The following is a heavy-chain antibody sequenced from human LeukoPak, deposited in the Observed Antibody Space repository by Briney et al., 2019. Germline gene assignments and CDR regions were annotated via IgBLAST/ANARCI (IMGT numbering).Heavy chain of an antibody. CDR3: ARGTAGYHSSYFDY. CDR2: INSDGSAT. CDR1: GFTFSSYA. J-gene: IGHJ4*02. V-gene: IGHV3-74*01. D-gene: IGHD3-16*02. Sequence: GGSLRLSCAAPGFTFSSYAMSWVRQAPGKGLVWVSRINSDGSATAYADSVKGRFTISGDNAENTLYLQMNSLRAEDPAVYYCARGTAGYHSSYFDYWGQGTLVTVSS.